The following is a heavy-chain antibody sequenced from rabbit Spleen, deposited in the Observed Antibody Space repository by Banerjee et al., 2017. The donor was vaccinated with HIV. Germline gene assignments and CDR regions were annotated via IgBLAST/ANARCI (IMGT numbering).Heavy chain of an antibody. CDR2: IYAGSSGGT. V-gene: IGHV1S45*01. Sequence: QEQLVESGGGLVQPEGSLTLTCTASGFSFSSSAYMCWVRQAPGKGLEWIACIYAGSSGGTYYASWAKGRFTISKTSSTTVTLQMTSLTAADTATYFCVRTDSGYSDAINLWGPGTLVTVS. CDR3: VRTDSGYSDAINL. J-gene: IGHJ4*01. CDR1: GFSFSSSAY. D-gene: IGHD1-1*01.